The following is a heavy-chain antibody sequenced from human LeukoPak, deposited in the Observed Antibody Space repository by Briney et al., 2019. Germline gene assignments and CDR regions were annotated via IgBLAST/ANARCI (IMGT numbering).Heavy chain of an antibody. J-gene: IGHJ4*02. D-gene: IGHD6-19*01. CDR2: ISGSGGST. V-gene: IGHV3-23*01. CDR3: ASTEGRTYSSGWYRYY. Sequence: GGSLRLSCAASGFTFSSYAMSWVRQAPGKGLEWVSAISGSGGSTYYADSVKGRFTVSRDNSKNTLYLQMNSLRAEDTAVYYCASTEGRTYSSGWYRYYWGQGTLVTVSS. CDR1: GFTFSSYA.